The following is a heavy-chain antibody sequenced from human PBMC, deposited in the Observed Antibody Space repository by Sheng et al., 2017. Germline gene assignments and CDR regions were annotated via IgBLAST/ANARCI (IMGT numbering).Heavy chain of an antibody. D-gene: IGHD4-17*01. CDR2: ISGSGGST. V-gene: IGHV3-23*04. Sequence: EVQLVESGGGLVQPGGTLRLSCAASGFTFSSYGMSWVRQAPGKGLEWVSAISGSGGSTYYADSVKGRFTISRDNSKNTLYLQMNSLRAEDTAVYYCAIGYGYHNYGSFDYWGQGTLVTVSS. J-gene: IGHJ4*02. CDR1: GFTFSSYG. CDR3: AIGYGYHNYGSFDY.